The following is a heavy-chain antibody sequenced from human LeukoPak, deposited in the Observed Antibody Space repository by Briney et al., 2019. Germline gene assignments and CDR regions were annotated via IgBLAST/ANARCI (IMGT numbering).Heavy chain of an antibody. D-gene: IGHD2-15*01. J-gene: IGHJ3*01. CDR3: ANADRFCSGSCHVPDAFDF. CDR2: IYDSGRT. V-gene: IGHV4-30-2*01. CDR1: GASISSGDYY. Sequence: SETLSLTCTVSGASISSGDYYWTWIRQPPGKGLEWIGYIYDSGRTDFNPSLKSRVTISVDRSKNQFSLKLSSVTAADTAVYYCANADRFCSGSCHVPDAFDFWGQGTMVTVSS.